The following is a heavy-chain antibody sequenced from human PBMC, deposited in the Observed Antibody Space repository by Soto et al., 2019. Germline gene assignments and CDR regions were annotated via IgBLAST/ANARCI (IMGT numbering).Heavy chain of an antibody. D-gene: IGHD3-3*01. V-gene: IGHV4-34*01. CDR3: ARAHYDFWSGPNNYYGMYG. Sequence: ETLSLTCAVYGGSFSGYYWSWIRQPPGKGLEWIGEINHSGSTNYNPSLKSRVTISVDTSKNQFYLKLSSVTDADTAVYYCARAHYDFWSGPNNYYGMYGWGKGTKGT. J-gene: IGHJ6*04. CDR2: INHSGST. CDR1: GGSFSGYY.